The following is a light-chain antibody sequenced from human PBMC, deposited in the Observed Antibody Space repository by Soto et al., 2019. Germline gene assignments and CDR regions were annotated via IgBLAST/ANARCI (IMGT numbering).Light chain of an antibody. J-gene: IGKJ5*01. V-gene: IGKV1-39*01. CDR3: QVYGPSPPIT. Sequence: DIQMTQSPSSPSASVGDRVTITCRASQSIGKYLSWFQQTPGNAPKLLIYAASGLQSGVPSRFSGSGSGTDFTLTINSLQREDFATYYCQVYGPSPPITFGQGTRLEIK. CDR1: QSIGKY. CDR2: AAS.